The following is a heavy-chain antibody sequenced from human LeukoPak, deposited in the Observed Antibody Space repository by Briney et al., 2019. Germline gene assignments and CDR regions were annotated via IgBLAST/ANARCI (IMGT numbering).Heavy chain of an antibody. CDR1: GGSISSSSYY. D-gene: IGHD3-10*01. Sequence: SETLPLTCTVSGGSISSSSYYWGWIRQPPGKGLEWIGSIYYSGSTYYNPPLKSRVTISVDTSKNQFSLKLSSVTAADTAVYYCARHFRVRENYFDYWGQGTLVTVSS. CDR2: IYYSGST. CDR3: ARHFRVRENYFDY. V-gene: IGHV4-39*01. J-gene: IGHJ4*02.